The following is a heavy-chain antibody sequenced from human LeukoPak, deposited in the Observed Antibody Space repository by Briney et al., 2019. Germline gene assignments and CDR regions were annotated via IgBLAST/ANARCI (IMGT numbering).Heavy chain of an antibody. V-gene: IGHV4-61*01. Sequence: PSETLSLTCTVSGGSVSSGSYYWGWIRQPPGKGLEWIGYIYYSGSTNYNPSLKSRVTISVDTSKNQFSLKLSSVTAADTAVYYCARGYYYGSGSYYYSYYYGTDVWGKGTTVTVSS. D-gene: IGHD3-10*01. CDR3: ARGYYYGSGSYYYSYYYGTDV. CDR1: GGSVSSGSYY. CDR2: IYYSGST. J-gene: IGHJ6*04.